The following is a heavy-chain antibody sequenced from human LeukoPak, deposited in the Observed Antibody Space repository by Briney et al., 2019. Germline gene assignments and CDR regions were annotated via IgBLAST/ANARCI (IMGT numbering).Heavy chain of an antibody. Sequence: EGSLRLSCAASGFTFSCYGMHWVRQAPGKGLERVAFIRYDGSYKYYADSVKGRFTISRDNSKNTLSLQMNSLRAEDTAVYYCAKDWVFGVVIPYFDYWGQGTLVTVSS. CDR2: IRYDGSYK. CDR1: GFTFSCYG. V-gene: IGHV3-30*02. CDR3: AKDWVFGVVIPYFDY. J-gene: IGHJ4*02. D-gene: IGHD3-3*01.